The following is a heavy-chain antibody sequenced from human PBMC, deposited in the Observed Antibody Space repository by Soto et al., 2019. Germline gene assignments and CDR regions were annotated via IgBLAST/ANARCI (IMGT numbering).Heavy chain of an antibody. CDR3: ARGPYDAFDI. J-gene: IGHJ3*02. V-gene: IGHV4-59*01. Sequence: PSETLSLTCTVSGGSISRYYWSWIRQPPGKGLEWIGYIYYSGTTNLNPSLKSRVTMSVDTSKIQFSLRLRSVTAADTALYYCARGPYDAFDIWGQETMVTVSS. CDR2: IYYSGTT. CDR1: GGSISRYY.